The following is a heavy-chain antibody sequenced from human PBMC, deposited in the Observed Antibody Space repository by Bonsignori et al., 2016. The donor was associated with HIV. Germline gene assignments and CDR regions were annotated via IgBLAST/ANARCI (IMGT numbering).Heavy chain of an antibody. J-gene: IGHJ6*03. Sequence: WIRQPPGKGLEWVANIKQDASEKYYVDSVKGRFTISRDNAKNSLYLQMNSLRAEDTAVYYCARSEGFYCSSTSCQKKYYMDVWGKGTTVTVSS. CDR2: IKQDASEK. CDR3: ARSEGFYCSSTSCQKKYYMDV. D-gene: IGHD2-2*01. V-gene: IGHV3-7*01.